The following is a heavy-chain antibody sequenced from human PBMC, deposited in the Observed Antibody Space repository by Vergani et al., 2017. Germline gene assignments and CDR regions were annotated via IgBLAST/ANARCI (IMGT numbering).Heavy chain of an antibody. J-gene: IGHJ2*01. V-gene: IGHV3-7*01. CDR3: ARVGGYWYFDL. CDR2: IKQDGSEK. CDR1: GFTFSRYW. Sequence: EVQLVESGGGLVQPGGSLRLSCAASGFTFSRYWMSWVRQAPGKGREWVANIKQDGSEKYYVDSVKGRFTISRDNAKNSLYLQMNSLRAEDTAVYYCARVGGYWYFDLWGRGTLVTVSS. D-gene: IGHD3-16*01.